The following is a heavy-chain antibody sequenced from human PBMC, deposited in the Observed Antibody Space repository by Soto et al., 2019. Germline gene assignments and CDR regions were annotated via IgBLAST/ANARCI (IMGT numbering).Heavy chain of an antibody. V-gene: IGHV3-23*01. Sequence: EVQLLESGGDLVQPGGSLRLSCAASGFTFMTYGMSWVRQAPGKGLEWVSSISGGATNTYYADAVQGRFTISRDNSKNTLYLQMSSLRVEDTAVYYCAKLNTYYYGSGSYQSYFDYWGQGTLLTVSS. CDR1: GFTFMTYG. CDR2: ISGGATNT. J-gene: IGHJ4*02. CDR3: AKLNTYYYGSGSYQSYFDY. D-gene: IGHD3-10*01.